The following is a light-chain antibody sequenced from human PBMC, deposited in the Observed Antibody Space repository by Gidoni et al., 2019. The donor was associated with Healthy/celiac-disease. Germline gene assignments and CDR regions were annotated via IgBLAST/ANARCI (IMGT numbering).Light chain of an antibody. V-gene: IGKV3-20*01. CDR2: GAS. CDR3: QQYGSSFWT. CDR1: QSVSSSY. J-gene: IGKJ1*01. Sequence: EIVLTPSPGTLSLSPGERATLSCRASQSVSSSYLAWYQQKPGQAPRLLIYGASSRATGIPDRFSGSGSGTDFTLTISRLEPEDFAVYYCQQYGSSFWTFGQGTKVEIK.